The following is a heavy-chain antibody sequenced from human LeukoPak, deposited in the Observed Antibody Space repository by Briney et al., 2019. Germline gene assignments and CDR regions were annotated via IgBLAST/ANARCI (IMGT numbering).Heavy chain of an antibody. D-gene: IGHD3-10*01. J-gene: IGHJ5*02. Sequence: GGSLRLSCAASGFTFSSYGMHWVRQAPGKGLEWVAFIRYDGTNKYYADSVKGRFTISRDNSKNTLYLQMNSLRAEDTAVYYCAKDYSKTSYYGSGTYYRPKWFDPWGQGTLVTVSS. V-gene: IGHV3-30*02. CDR3: AKDYSKTSYYGSGTYYRPKWFDP. CDR1: GFTFSSYG. CDR2: IRYDGTNK.